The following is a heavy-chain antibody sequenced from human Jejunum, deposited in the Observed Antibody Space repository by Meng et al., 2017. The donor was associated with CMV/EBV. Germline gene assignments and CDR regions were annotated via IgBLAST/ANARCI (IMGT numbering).Heavy chain of an antibody. V-gene: IGHV4-30-4*01. CDR2: IHDTGST. J-gene: IGHJ4*02. Sequence: GLGTPPRTLSLTCTGSGGSMSGGDYYGSWIRQLPGKGLEWIGYIHDTGSTYYNPSLTSRVDISVGTSNNQFSLTLTSVTAADTAVYFCARGSIFVSFDSWGQGTLVTVSS. CDR3: ARGSIFVSFDS. D-gene: IGHD3-3*01. CDR1: GGSMSGGDYY.